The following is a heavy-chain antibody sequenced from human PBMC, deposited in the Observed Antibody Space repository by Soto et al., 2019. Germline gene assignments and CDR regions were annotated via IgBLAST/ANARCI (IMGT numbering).Heavy chain of an antibody. CDR3: AKDGYSSSWTDWYYYGMDV. Sequence: PGGSLRLSCAASGFTLSSYGMHWVRQAPGKGLEWVAVISYDGSNKYYADSVKGRFTISRDNSKNTLYLQMNSLRAEDTAVYYCAKDGYSSSWTDWYYYGMDVWGQGTTVTVSS. D-gene: IGHD6-13*01. CDR2: ISYDGSNK. V-gene: IGHV3-30*18. J-gene: IGHJ6*02. CDR1: GFTLSSYG.